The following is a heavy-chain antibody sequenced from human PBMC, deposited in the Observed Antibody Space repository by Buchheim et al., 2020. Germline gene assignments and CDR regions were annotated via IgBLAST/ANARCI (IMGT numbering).Heavy chain of an antibody. CDR3: AREVVVVTGLFDY. CDR2: LYYSGST. CDR1: GGSISSGDFY. Sequence: QVQLQESGPGLVKPSQTLSLTCTVSGGSISSGDFYWSWIRPPPGHGLEWIGYLYYSGSTYYNPSLKSRATISVDTSKNQFSLKLSSVTAADTAVYDCAREVVVVTGLFDYWGQGTL. J-gene: IGHJ4*02. D-gene: IGHD2-21*02. V-gene: IGHV4-30-4*01.